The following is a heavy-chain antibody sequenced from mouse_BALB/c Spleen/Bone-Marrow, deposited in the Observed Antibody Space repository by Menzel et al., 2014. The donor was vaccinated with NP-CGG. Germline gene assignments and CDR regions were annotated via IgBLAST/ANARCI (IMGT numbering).Heavy chain of an antibody. Sequence: VHLVESGADLAKPGASVKMSCKASGYTFTNYWVHWVNQRPGKGLEWIGYISTKTDYVDYNQKLKDKATLTADKSSTADYMQLSCLTSEDSAAYDCARSRIYYYGVRDGNYAMDYWGQGTTVTVSS. CDR1: GYTFTNYW. CDR3: ARSRIYYYGVRDGNYAMDY. CDR2: ISTKTDYV. J-gene: IGHJ4*01. V-gene: IGHV1-7*01. D-gene: IGHD1-1*01.